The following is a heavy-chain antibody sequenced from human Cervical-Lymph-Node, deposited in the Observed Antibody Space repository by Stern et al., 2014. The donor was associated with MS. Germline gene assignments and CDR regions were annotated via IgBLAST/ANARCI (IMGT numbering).Heavy chain of an antibody. CDR3: ARDSTTGMDV. J-gene: IGHJ6*02. Sequence: MQLVQSGAEVKKPGYSGKVSCKTSGDTFSSYDISWVRKGSGQGLEWWGGIVPIFGTANYAEKFQGRVTITADVSTNTAYMELSRLGSDDTAVYYCARDSTTGMDVWGQGTTVTVSS. CDR1: GDTFSSYD. CDR2: IVPIFGTA. V-gene: IGHV1-69*01. D-gene: IGHD1-1*01.